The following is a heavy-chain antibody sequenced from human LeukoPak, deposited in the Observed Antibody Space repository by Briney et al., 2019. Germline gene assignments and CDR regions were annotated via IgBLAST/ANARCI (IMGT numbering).Heavy chain of an antibody. CDR3: ARDRLGTQVSHYHYYAMDV. V-gene: IGHV1-18*01. Sequence: ASVKVSFKASGYTFTTYGMSWVRQAPGQGLEWMGWITNYNGDTNYAQKLQGRVTMTTDTSTSTAYMELRSLRSDDTAVYYCARDRLGTQVSHYHYYAMDVWGQGTTVTVSS. J-gene: IGHJ6*02. CDR2: ITNYNGDT. CDR1: GYTFTTYG. D-gene: IGHD1-1*01.